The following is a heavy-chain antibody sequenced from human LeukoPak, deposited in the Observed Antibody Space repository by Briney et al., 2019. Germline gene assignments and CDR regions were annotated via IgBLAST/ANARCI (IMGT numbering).Heavy chain of an antibody. CDR2: INHSGST. D-gene: IGHD4-11*01. CDR3: ARDRYSRY. J-gene: IGHJ4*02. CDR1: AGSFSAYY. Sequence: SETLSLNCAVYAGSFSAYYWSWIRQPPGKGLEWIGEINHSGSTNYNPSLKSRVTISVDTSKNQFSLKLSSVTAADTAVYYCARDRYSRYWGQGTLVTVSS. V-gene: IGHV4-34*01.